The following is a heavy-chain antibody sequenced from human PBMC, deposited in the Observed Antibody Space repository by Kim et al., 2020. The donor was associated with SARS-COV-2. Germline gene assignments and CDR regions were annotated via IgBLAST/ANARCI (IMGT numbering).Heavy chain of an antibody. Sequence: ASVKVSCKASGYTFTSYYMHWVRQAPGQGLEWMGIINPSGGSTSYAQKFQGRVTMTRDTSTSTVYMELSSLRSEDTAVYYCARENNYGSGRRGWFDPWGQGTLVTVSS. V-gene: IGHV1-46*01. CDR2: INPSGGST. CDR1: GYTFTSYY. D-gene: IGHD3-10*01. J-gene: IGHJ5*02. CDR3: ARENNYGSGRRGWFDP.